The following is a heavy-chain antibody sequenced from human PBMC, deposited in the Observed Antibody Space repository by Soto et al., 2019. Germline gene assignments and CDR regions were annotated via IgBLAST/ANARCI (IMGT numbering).Heavy chain of an antibody. CDR2: IIPIFGTA. CDR1: GGTFSSYA. CDR3: ARETSNTVVSYDAFDI. Sequence: SVKVSCKASGGTFSSYAIRLVRQAPGQGLECMGGIIPIFGTANYAQKFQGRVTITADESTSTAYMELSSLRSEDTAVYYCARETSNTVVSYDAFDIWGQGTMVTVSS. D-gene: IGHD2-15*01. V-gene: IGHV1-69*13. J-gene: IGHJ3*02.